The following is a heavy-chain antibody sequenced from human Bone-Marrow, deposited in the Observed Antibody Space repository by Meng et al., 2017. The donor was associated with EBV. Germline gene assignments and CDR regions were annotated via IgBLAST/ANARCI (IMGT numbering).Heavy chain of an antibody. CDR1: GVSVTSGTYH. J-gene: IGHJ4*02. D-gene: IGHD3-10*01. CDR3: AKSRSSTPGVVDY. V-gene: IGHV4-61*01. CDR2: IYDTGTT. Sequence: QVQLQESGPGLVXPXXXXXRTXTXSGVSVTSGTYHWSWIRQSPGKGLEWIGYIYDTGTTIYNPSLKSRVSIFLETSKNLFSLKLNSVTTADTAVYYCAKSRSSTPGVVDYWGQGTLVTVSS.